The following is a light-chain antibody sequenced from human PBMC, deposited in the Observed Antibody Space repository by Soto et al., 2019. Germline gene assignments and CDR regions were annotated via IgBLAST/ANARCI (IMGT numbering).Light chain of an antibody. CDR2: DVR. J-gene: IGLJ2*01. CDR3: SSYTGISTPAA. Sequence: QSVLTQPASVSGSPGQSITISCTGTSSDVGGYNYVSWYQQHPGKAPKLMIYDVRNRPSGVSNRFSGSKSGNTASLTISGLQAEDEADYYCSSYTGISTPAAFGGGTKLTVL. CDR1: SSDVGGYNY. V-gene: IGLV2-14*03.